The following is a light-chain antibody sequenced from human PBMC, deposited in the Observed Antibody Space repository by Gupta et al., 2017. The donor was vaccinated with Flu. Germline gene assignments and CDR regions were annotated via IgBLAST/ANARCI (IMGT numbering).Light chain of an antibody. J-gene: IGLJ2*01. V-gene: IGLV6-57*01. CDR3: QSYDSFNRYVV. CDR1: SGSISTNY. CDR2: EDN. Sequence: NFMLTQPHSVSESPGKTVTISCTRSSGSISTNYVQWYQQRPGSSPTTVIYEDNQRPSGVPDRFSGSIDSSSNSASLTISGLKTEDEADYFCQSYDSFNRYVVFGGGTELTVL.